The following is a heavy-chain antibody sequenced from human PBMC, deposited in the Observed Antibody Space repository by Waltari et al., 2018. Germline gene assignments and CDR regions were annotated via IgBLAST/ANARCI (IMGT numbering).Heavy chain of an antibody. J-gene: IGHJ4*02. CDR2: SYGSGVST. CDR1: SSNW. D-gene: IGHD3-16*01. Sequence: SSNWWSWIRQARVKGLEWIGGSYGSGVSTEYNPSLKSRVTISIDASKNQFSLKLSSVTAADTAVYYCAWGFDYWGQGVLVTVSS. V-gene: IGHV4-4*02. CDR3: AWGFDY.